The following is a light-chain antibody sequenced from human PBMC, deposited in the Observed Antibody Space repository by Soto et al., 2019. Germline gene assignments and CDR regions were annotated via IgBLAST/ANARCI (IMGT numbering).Light chain of an antibody. CDR2: DAS. V-gene: IGKV3-11*01. CDR3: QQRSNWLPIT. CDR1: QSVSSY. Sequence: EIVLTQSPATLSLSPGERATLSCRASQSVSSYLAWYQQKPGQAPRLLIYDASNRATGIPARFSGSGSGTDLTLTISSLEPEDFAVYYCQQRSNWLPITFGQGTRLEIK. J-gene: IGKJ5*01.